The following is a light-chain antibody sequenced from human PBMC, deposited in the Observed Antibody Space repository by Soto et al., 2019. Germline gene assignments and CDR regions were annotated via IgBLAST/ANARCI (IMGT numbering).Light chain of an antibody. V-gene: IGLV1-40*01. CDR1: SSNGGPADA. CDR3: QSFDNGLLAYV. Sequence: QSVLTQPPSVSGAPGQRVTISCTGASSNGGPADAVHWYQHIPGTAPKLLNYADNSRPSGVPGRFSASKSGTSASLAITGLQAEDEADYYCQSFDNGLLAYVFGTGTKVTVL. J-gene: IGLJ1*01. CDR2: ADN.